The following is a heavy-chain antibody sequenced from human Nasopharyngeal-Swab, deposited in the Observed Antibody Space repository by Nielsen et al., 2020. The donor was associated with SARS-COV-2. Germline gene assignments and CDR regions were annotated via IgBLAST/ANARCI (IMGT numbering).Heavy chain of an antibody. J-gene: IGHJ6*02. D-gene: IGHD5-12*01. Sequence: SLKISCAASGFTFDDYAMHWVRQAPGKGLEWVSGISWNSGSMGYADSVKGRFTISRDNAKNSLYLQMNSLRAEDTALYYCAKDISGGYGQYYYGMDVWGQGTTVTVSS. V-gene: IGHV3-9*01. CDR3: AKDISGGYGQYYYGMDV. CDR1: GFTFDDYA. CDR2: ISWNSGSM.